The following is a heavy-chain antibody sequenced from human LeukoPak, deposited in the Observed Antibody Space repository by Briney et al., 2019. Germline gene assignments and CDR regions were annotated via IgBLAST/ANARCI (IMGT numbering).Heavy chain of an antibody. J-gene: IGHJ4*02. Sequence: QTGGSLRLSCAASGFTFSSYGMHWVRQAPGKGLEWVAFIRYDGSNKYYADSVKGRFTISRDNAKSSLYLQMNSLRAEDTAVYYCAKGSGFLFDYCGQGTLVTVSS. V-gene: IGHV3-30*02. D-gene: IGHD2-15*01. CDR3: AKGSGFLFDY. CDR1: GFTFSSYG. CDR2: IRYDGSNK.